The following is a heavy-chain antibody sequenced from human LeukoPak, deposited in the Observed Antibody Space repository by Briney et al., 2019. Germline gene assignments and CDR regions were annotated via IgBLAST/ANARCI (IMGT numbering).Heavy chain of an antibody. V-gene: IGHV3-7*01. CDR3: ARGETSYAD. CDR2: IKQDGGDE. J-gene: IGHJ4*02. CDR1: GFTFSSYW. Sequence: GGSLRLSCAASGFTFSSYWMSWVRQAPGKGLEWVVSIKQDGGDEKYVDSVKGRFTISRDNAKTSVWLQLNGLRVEDTAVYYCARGETSYADWGQGTLVTVSS.